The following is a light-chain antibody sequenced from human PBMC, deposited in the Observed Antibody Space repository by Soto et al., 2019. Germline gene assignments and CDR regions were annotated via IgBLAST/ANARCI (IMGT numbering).Light chain of an antibody. J-gene: IGLJ1*01. CDR2: DVV. V-gene: IGLV2-14*03. CDR3: SSYTSTMTNV. CDR1: SSYVGGFNS. Sequence: LTQPASVSGSPGQSITISCTGTSSYVGGFNSVSCYQLRPGTAPKLILYDVVDRPSGVSYRFSGSKSGNTASLTISGLQAADEADYFCSSYTSTMTNVFGSGTKVTVL.